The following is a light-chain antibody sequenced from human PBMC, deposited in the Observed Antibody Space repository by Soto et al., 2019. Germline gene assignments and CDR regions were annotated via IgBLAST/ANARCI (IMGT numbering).Light chain of an antibody. CDR3: QQYNSYSRT. Sequence: DMQMSQSPSTLYAFVGDRVTLTCRASQSISSWLAWYQQKPGKAAKVLIYDASSLEYGVTSRFSGSGSGTEFTITIRSLQPDDFATYYCQQYNSYSRTVGRGTQVDIK. J-gene: IGKJ1*01. CDR2: DAS. CDR1: QSISSW. V-gene: IGKV1-5*01.